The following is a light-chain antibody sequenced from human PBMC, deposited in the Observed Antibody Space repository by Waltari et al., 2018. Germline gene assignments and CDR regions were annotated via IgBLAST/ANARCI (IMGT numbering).Light chain of an antibody. V-gene: IGKV3-11*01. CDR1: QSIGPY. CDR3: QQRSAWPLT. CDR2: DAS. J-gene: IGKJ5*01. Sequence: EIVLTPSPATLSSSPGETATLSCRASQSIGPYLAWYQQKPGQAPRLLIYDASNRATGIPARFSGSGSGTDFTLTISSLEPEDFAVYYCQQRSAWPLTFGQGTRLEIK.